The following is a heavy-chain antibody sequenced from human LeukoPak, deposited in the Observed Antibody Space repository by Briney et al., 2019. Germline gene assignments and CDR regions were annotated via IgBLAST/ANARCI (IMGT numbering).Heavy chain of an antibody. V-gene: IGHV3-15*01. Sequence: PGGSLRLSCAASGFTFSNDWMSWVRHAPGKGLEWVGRIKSKTDCGATDYAAPVKGRFNISRDDSTITLYLQMNSLKTEDTAVYYCTTVRRAVAGPIDYWGQGTLVTVCS. CDR3: TTVRRAVAGPIDY. CDR1: GFTFSNDW. J-gene: IGHJ4*02. D-gene: IGHD6-19*01. CDR2: IKSKTDCGAT.